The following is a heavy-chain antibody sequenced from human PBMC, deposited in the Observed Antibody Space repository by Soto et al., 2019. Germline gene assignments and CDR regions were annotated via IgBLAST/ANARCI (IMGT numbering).Heavy chain of an antibody. CDR1: GFTFSTYG. J-gene: IGHJ5*01. Sequence: GGSLRLSCAASGFTFSTYGMHWVRQAPGKGLEWVAVISFDGNIKYYADSVKGRFTISRDSSKTTLFLQMDSLRAEDTAVYFCAKVSEGSMITFGGVIASWGQGALVTVSS. D-gene: IGHD3-16*01. CDR3: AKVSEGSMITFGGVIAS. V-gene: IGHV3-30*18. CDR2: ISFDGNIK.